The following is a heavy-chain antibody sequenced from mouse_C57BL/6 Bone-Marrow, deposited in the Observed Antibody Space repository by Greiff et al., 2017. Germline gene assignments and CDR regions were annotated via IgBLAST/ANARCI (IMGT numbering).Heavy chain of an antibody. CDR3: ARWGCYY. CDR1: GYTFTSYW. J-gene: IGHJ2*01. CDR2: IHPNNGST. V-gene: IGHV1-64*01. Sequence: QVQLQQSGAELVKPGASVKLSCKASGYTFTSYWMHWVKQRPGQGLEWIGMIHPNNGSTSYNEKFKSKATLTVDKSSSTAYMQLNSLTSEDSAVXSVARWGCYYWGQGTTLTVSS.